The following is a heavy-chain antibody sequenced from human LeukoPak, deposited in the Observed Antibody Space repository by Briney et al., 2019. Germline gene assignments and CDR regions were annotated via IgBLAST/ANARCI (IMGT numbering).Heavy chain of an antibody. D-gene: IGHD3-22*01. V-gene: IGHV1-2*06. CDR2: INPNSGGT. Sequence: ASVKVSCKASGYTFTGYYMHWVRQAPGQGLEWMGRINPNSGGTSYAQKFQGRVTMTRDTSISTAYMELSRLRSDDTAVYYCARDLGGHYDSSGRRNFDLWGRGTLVTVSS. CDR1: GYTFTGYY. J-gene: IGHJ2*01. CDR3: ARDLGGHYDSSGRRNFDL.